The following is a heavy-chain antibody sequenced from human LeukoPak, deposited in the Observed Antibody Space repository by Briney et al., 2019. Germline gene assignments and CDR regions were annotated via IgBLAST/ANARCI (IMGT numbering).Heavy chain of an antibody. CDR2: MNPNSGNT. CDR3: ARVSCSGGSCYSFDY. J-gene: IGHJ4*02. Sequence: EASVKVSCKASGYTFTSYDINWVRQATRQGLEWMGWMNPNSGNTGYAQKFQGRVTMTRNTSISTAYMELSSLRSEDTAVYYCARVSCSGGSCYSFDYWGQGTLVTVSS. D-gene: IGHD2-15*01. CDR1: GYTFTSYD. V-gene: IGHV1-8*01.